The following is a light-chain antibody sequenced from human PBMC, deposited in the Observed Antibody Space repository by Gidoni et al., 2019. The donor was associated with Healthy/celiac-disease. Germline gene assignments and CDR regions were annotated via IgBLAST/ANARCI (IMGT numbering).Light chain of an antibody. V-gene: IGKV2-28*01. Sequence: EIVMPQSPLSLPVTPGEPASISCRSSQSLLHSNGFNYLDWYLQKPGQSPQLLIYLGSNRASGVPDRFSGSGSGTDFTLEISRVEAEDVGVYYCMQALQTPLTFGGGTKVEIK. CDR3: MQALQTPLT. J-gene: IGKJ4*01. CDR2: LGS. CDR1: QSLLHSNGFNY.